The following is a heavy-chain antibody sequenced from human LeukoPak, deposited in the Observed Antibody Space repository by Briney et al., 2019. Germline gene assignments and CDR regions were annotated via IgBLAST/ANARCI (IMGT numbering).Heavy chain of an antibody. CDR1: GGSFSGYY. J-gene: IGHJ4*02. Sequence: SETLSLTCAVYGGSFSGYYWSWIRQPPGKGLEWIGEINHSGSTNYNPSLKSRVTISVDTSKNQFSLKLNSVTPEDTAVYYCARSGGCSSTSCYDPYFDYWGQGTLVTVSS. D-gene: IGHD2-2*01. CDR3: ARSGGCSSTSCYDPYFDY. CDR2: INHSGST. V-gene: IGHV4-34*01.